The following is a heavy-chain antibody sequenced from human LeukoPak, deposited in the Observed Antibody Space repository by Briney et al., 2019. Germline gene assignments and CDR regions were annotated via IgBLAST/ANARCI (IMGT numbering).Heavy chain of an antibody. CDR3: AKCSSGSYYSSGDY. J-gene: IGHJ4*02. CDR2: ICGSGDTT. CDR1: GFTFSAYA. D-gene: IGHD2-15*01. V-gene: IGHV3-23*01. Sequence: GGSLRLSCAVSGFTFSAYAMAWVRQAPGKGLEWVSRICGSGDTTYYADSVKGRFTISRDTSKNTLYLQMNSLTAEDAAVYYCAKCSSGSYYSSGDYWGQGTLVTVSS.